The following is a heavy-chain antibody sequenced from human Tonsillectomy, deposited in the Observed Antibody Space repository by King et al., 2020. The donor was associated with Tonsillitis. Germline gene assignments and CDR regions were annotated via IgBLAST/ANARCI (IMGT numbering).Heavy chain of an antibody. Sequence: QLQESGPGLVKPSETLSLTCTVSGGSISNSGNYWGWIRQPPGKGLEYIGRIFFSGTSYYNPSLESRVTMSANTSKNQYSLKLNSVTATDTAVYFCATLGAAAGNSFDYWGQGILVTVSS. CDR1: GGSISNSGNY. J-gene: IGHJ4*02. CDR3: ATLGAAAGNSFDY. D-gene: IGHD6-25*01. CDR2: IFFSGTS. V-gene: IGHV4-39*01.